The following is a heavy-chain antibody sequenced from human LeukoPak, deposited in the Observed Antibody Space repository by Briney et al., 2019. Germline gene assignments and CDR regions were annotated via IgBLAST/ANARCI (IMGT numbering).Heavy chain of an antibody. D-gene: IGHD6-13*01. Sequence: GGSLRLSCAASGFTFSSYSMNWVRQAPGKGLEWVSSISSSSSYIYYADSVKGRFTISRDNAKNSLYLQMNSLRAEDTAVYYCAKDASSSWYVENWFDPWGQGTLVTVSS. V-gene: IGHV3-21*04. J-gene: IGHJ5*02. CDR1: GFTFSSYS. CDR3: AKDASSSWYVENWFDP. CDR2: ISSSSSYI.